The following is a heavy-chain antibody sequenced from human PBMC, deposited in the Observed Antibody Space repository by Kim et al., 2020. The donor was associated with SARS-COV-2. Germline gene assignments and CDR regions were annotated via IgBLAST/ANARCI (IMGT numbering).Heavy chain of an antibody. Sequence: ASVKVSCKASGYTFTSYYMHWVRQAPGQGLVSMEIINHRGGSPLYAQKFQGRVTMTSDTSTSTVYMELSSLRSEDTAVYYCARARVRDGYTPTLGNYWGQ. CDR2: INHRGGSP. D-gene: IGHD5-12*01. V-gene: IGHV1-46*01. CDR1: GYTFTSYY. J-gene: IGHJ4*02. CDR3: ARARVRDGYTPTLGNY.